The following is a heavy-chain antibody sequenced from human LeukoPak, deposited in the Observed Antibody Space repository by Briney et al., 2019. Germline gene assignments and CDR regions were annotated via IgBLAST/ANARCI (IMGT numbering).Heavy chain of an antibody. Sequence: SETLSLTCTVSGYSISSGYYWGWIRQPPGKGLEWIGSIYHSGSTYYNPSLKSRVTISVDTSKNQFSLKLNSVTAADTAVYYCARDLSWFDPWGQGTLVTVSS. J-gene: IGHJ5*02. CDR1: GYSISSGYY. V-gene: IGHV4-38-2*02. CDR3: ARDLSWFDP. CDR2: IYHSGST.